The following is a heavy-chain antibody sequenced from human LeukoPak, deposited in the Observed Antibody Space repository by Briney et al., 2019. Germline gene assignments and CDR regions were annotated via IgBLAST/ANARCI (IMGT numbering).Heavy chain of an antibody. J-gene: IGHJ6*02. Sequence: PGRFLRLSCAASGFTFSSYGMHWVRQAPGKGLEWVAVISYDGSNKYYADSVKGRFTISRDNSKNTLYLQMNSLRAEDTAVYYCAKSWVVPAAAPSLGMDVWGQGTTVTVSS. V-gene: IGHV3-30*18. CDR2: ISYDGSNK. D-gene: IGHD2-2*01. CDR1: GFTFSSYG. CDR3: AKSWVVPAAAPSLGMDV.